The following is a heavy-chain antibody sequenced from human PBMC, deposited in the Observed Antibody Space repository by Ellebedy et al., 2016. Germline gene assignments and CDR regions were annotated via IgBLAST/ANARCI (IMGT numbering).Heavy chain of an antibody. Sequence: SETLSLXXTVSGGSFGDYYWSWIRQPPGKGLEWIAYIYYTGSTNYNPALKSRVTISVDTSKNQFSLNVNSVTAADTAVYYCAGVIAARPDGFDYWGQGTLVTVSS. J-gene: IGHJ4*02. V-gene: IGHV4-59*01. CDR3: AGVIAARPDGFDY. D-gene: IGHD6-6*01. CDR1: GGSFGDYY. CDR2: IYYTGST.